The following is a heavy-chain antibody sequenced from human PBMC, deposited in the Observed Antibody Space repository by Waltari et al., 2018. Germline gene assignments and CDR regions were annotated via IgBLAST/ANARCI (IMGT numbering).Heavy chain of an antibody. CDR1: GGTFSSYA. V-gene: IGHV1-69*05. Sequence: QVQLVQSGAEVKKPGSSVKVSCKASGGTFSSYAISWVRQAPGQGLEWMGGIIPIFGTANYEQKYQGRVKITTDESKSTAYMELSSLRSEDTAVYYCARDREYYDILTGYSSFDYWGQGTLVTVSS. D-gene: IGHD3-9*01. CDR3: ARDREYYDILTGYSSFDY. CDR2: IIPIFGTA. J-gene: IGHJ4*02.